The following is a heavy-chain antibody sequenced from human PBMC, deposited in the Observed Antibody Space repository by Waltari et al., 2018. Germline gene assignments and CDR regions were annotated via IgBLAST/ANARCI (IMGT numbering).Heavy chain of an antibody. CDR2: ISSSSSYI. J-gene: IGHJ4*02. CDR3: ASGRQQLALFDY. Sequence: EVQLVESGGGLVKPGGSLRISCAASGVTFSSYSMTWVRKAPGKWLEWVSSISSSSSYIYYADSVKGRFTISRDNAKNSLYLQMNSLRAEDTAVYYCASGRQQLALFDYWGQGTLVTVSS. V-gene: IGHV3-21*01. D-gene: IGHD6-13*01. CDR1: GVTFSSYS.